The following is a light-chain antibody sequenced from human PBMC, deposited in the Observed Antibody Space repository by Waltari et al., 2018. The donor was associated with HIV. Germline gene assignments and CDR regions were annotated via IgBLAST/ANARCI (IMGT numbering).Light chain of an antibody. V-gene: IGLV1-40*01. CDR2: GNS. CDR1: PSNIGAGYD. J-gene: IGLJ3*02. Sequence: QSVLTQPPSVSGAPWQRVTISFSGHPSNIGAGYDVTLYQHLPGRAPKVLIYGNSNRPSGVPDRFSGYKSGTSASLAITGLQAEDEADYYCQSYDSTLTGWVFGGGTILTVL. CDR3: QSYDSTLTGWV.